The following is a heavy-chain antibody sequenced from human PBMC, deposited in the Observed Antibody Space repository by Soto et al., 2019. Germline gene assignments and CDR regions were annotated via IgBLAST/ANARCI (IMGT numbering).Heavy chain of an antibody. Sequence: TSETLSLTCIVSGGPISNYYWSWIRQPPGKGLEWIGYIYYSGSTNYNPSLTSRVTISVDTSKNQFSLKLSSVTAADTAVYYCARHRYSYGVYYFDYWGQGTLVTVSS. D-gene: IGHD5-18*01. J-gene: IGHJ4*02. CDR1: GGPISNYY. CDR2: IYYSGST. CDR3: ARHRYSYGVYYFDY. V-gene: IGHV4-59*08.